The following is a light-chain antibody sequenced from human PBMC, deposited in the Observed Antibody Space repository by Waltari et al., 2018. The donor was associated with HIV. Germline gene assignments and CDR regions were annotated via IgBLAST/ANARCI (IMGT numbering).Light chain of an antibody. CDR3: ASFTSNYTLI. J-gene: IGLJ2*01. CDR1: TSDFGLYHF. V-gene: IGLV2-14*01. CDR2: EVF. Sequence: QSTLTPPASVSGSPGPSITISCPGSTSDFGLYHFISWYQQHPGGVPKVIIYEVFSRPSGISSRFSGSRSANTASLTISWLQPEDEADYYCASFTSNYTLIFGGGTKVTVL.